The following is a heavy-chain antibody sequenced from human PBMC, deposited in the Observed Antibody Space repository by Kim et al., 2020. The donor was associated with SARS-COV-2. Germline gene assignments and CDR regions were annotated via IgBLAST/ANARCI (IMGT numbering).Heavy chain of an antibody. J-gene: IGHJ3*02. V-gene: IGHV3-73*01. Sequence: GGSLRLSCAASGFTLSGSTLHWVRQASGKGLEWVGRIRSKANSYATAYAASVKNRFTISRDDSKNTAYLQMNSLTTEDTAVYYCARVKPIAGGGYDAFDIWGQGTMVTVSS. CDR3: ARVKPIAGGGYDAFDI. CDR1: GFTLSGST. D-gene: IGHD6-19*01. CDR2: IRSKANSYAT.